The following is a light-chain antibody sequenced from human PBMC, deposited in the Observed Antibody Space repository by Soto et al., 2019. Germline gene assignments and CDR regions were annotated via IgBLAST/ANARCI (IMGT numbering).Light chain of an antibody. J-gene: IGKJ4*01. V-gene: IGKV3-20*01. CDR1: QSVSNNY. Sequence: EIVLTQSPGTLSLSPGERATLSCRDSQSVSNNYLAWYQQKPGQAPRLXXYGASNRANGIPDRFSGSGSGTDLTLTISRLEPEDFAVYYCQQYGNSPPITFGGGTKVDIK. CDR2: GAS. CDR3: QQYGNSPPIT.